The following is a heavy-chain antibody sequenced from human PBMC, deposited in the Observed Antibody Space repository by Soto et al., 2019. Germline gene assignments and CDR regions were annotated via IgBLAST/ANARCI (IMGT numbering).Heavy chain of an antibody. Sequence: QVHLQESGPGLVKPSETLSLTCTVSGGSINNHYWSWIRQPPGKGLEWIGYIYYTGSTNYNPSLKSRVTMSVDTSKNQCSLNLPPLTAADPAIFYWGRANWSSEYGGQGTLVTFSS. CDR1: GGSINNHY. CDR3: GRANWSSEY. D-gene: IGHD7-27*01. J-gene: IGHJ4*02. V-gene: IGHV4-59*11. CDR2: IYYTGST.